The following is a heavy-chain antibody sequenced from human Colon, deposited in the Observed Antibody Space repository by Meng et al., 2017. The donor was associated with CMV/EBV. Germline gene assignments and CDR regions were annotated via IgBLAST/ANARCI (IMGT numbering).Heavy chain of an antibody. V-gene: IGHV3-23*01. J-gene: IGHJ4*02. CDR3: AKGSWSGFYYYFDF. CDR2: ISGTGHRT. D-gene: IGHD3-3*01. CDR1: GFTFTTYT. Sequence: GESLKISCATSGFTFTTYTMSWVRQTPGKGLEWVSSISGTGHRTYYADSVRGRFIISRDNSTNTLHLQMSGLRADDTAVYYCAKGSWSGFYYYFDFWGQGTLVTVSS.